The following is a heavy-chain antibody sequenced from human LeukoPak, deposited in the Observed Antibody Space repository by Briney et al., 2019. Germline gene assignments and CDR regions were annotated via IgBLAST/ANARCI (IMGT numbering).Heavy chain of an antibody. D-gene: IGHD3-3*01. J-gene: IGHJ6*03. CDR2: IYHSGST. Sequence: PSETLSLTCAVSGGSISSSNWWSWVRQPPGKGLEWIGEIYHSGSTNYNPSLKSRVTISVDKSKNQFSLKLSSVTAADTAVYYCARALEKGVRFLLHYYYYMDVWGKGTTVTVSS. CDR1: GGSISSSNW. CDR3: ARALEKGVRFLLHYYYYMDV. V-gene: IGHV4-4*02.